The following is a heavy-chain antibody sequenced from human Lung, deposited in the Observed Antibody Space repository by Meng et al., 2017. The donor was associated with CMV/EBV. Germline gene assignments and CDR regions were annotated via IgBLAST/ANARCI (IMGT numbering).Heavy chain of an antibody. Sequence: GGSLRLXCAVSGFTFDDYALSWVRQAPGKGLEWVGCIRSQRSGGTTEYAASVQGRFTISRDESKSIAYLQMNSLKTEDTALYFCTRDEDASIVEMPYYYYGMDVWGQGXTVTVSS. J-gene: IGHJ6*02. CDR3: TRDEDASIVEMPYYYYGMDV. CDR1: GFTFDDYA. CDR2: IRSQRSGGTT. V-gene: IGHV3-49*04. D-gene: IGHD1-26*01.